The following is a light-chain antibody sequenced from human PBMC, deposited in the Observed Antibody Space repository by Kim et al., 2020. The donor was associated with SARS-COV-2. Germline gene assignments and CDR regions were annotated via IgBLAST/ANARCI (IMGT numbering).Light chain of an antibody. Sequence: VGDRDTGTCRGSESVSSWVGWDRQQPGKGPALLIYRASGLGSGVPSRFSGSGSGTEFALTISSLRPEAFAAYYCQRYKSYPWTFGQGTKVDIK. CDR2: RAS. CDR1: ESVSSW. J-gene: IGKJ1*01. CDR3: QRYKSYPWT. V-gene: IGKV1-5*03.